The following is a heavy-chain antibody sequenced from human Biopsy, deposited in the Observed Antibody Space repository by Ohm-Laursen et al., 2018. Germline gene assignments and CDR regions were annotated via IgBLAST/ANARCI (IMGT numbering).Heavy chain of an antibody. CDR3: AADINVWNVNY. V-gene: IGHV1-2*02. CDR1: GYTLTGYA. CDR2: INPNTGAT. D-gene: IGHD1-1*01. J-gene: IGHJ4*02. Sequence: SVKVSCKASGYTLTGYAMHWVRQAPGEGLEWIGLINPNTGATSYAQKFQGRITMTDDTSTDTAYMELSSLRSEDTAVYYCAADINVWNVNYWGQGTQVTVSS.